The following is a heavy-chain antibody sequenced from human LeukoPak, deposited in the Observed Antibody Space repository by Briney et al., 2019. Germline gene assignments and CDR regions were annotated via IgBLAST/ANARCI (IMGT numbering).Heavy chain of an antibody. V-gene: IGHV4-61*02. J-gene: IGHJ4*02. D-gene: IGHD6-6*01. CDR1: GGSISSGSYY. CDR3: ARAYSSSFAPFDY. CDR2: IYTSGST. Sequence: SQTLSLTCTVSGGSISSGSYYWSWIRQPAGKGLEWIARIYTSGSTNYNPSLKSRVTISVHTSKNQFSLKLSSVTAADTAVYYCARAYSSSFAPFDYWGQGTLVTVSS.